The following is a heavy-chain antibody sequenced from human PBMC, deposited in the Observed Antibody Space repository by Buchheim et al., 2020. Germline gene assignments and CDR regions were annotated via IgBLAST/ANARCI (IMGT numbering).Heavy chain of an antibody. V-gene: IGHV3-23*01. J-gene: IGHJ4*02. CDR2: ITSGGAT. CDR3: VQSRVSTNGLLDY. CDR1: GFTFNSYT. Sequence: EVQLLESGGGLVQIGGSLRLSCAASGFTFNSYTMSWVRQAPGKGLEWVSSITSGGATYYTDSVRGRFTISRDNSMSTLDWQVISTRVEDTALYYCVQSRVSTNGLLDYWGQGTL. D-gene: IGHD3-10*01.